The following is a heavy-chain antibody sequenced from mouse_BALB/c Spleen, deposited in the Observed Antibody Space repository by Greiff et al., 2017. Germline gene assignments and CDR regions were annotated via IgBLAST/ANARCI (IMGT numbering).Heavy chain of an antibody. D-gene: IGHD4-1*01. CDR1: GYTFTSYW. V-gene: IGHV1-87*01. J-gene: IGHJ3*01. Sequence: QVQLKQSGAELARPGASVKLSCKASGYTFTSYWMQWVKQRPGQGLEWIGAIYPGDGDTRYTQKFKGKATLTADKSSSTAYMQLSSLASEDSAVYYCARLGRFAYWGQGTLVTVSA. CDR3: ARLGRFAY. CDR2: IYPGDGDT.